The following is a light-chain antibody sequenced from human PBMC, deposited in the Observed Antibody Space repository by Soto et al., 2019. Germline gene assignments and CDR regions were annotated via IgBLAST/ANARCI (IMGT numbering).Light chain of an antibody. CDR1: QSVSSN. CDR3: QQYNKWPLR. CDR2: AVS. V-gene: IGKV3-15*01. J-gene: IGKJ1*01. Sequence: EIMMTQSPGTLSASPGERATLSCRASQSVSSNLAWYQQKPGQAPRPLIYAVSTRATGIPSRFSGSGSGTEFTLTISSLQSEDFAVYYCQQYNKWPLRFGQGTMVEIK.